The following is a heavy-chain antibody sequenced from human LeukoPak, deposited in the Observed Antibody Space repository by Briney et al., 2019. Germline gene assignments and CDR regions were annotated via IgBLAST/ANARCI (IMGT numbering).Heavy chain of an antibody. CDR1: GLTFSTYS. D-gene: IGHD1-14*01. CDR2: NSSESGTI. Sequence: GRSLRLSCGPSGLTFSTYSINWVRQAPGGGLEWVSYNSSESGTILYTDSVKGHFTISRDNAKNSLYLQMSSLRAENTAVYYCARAAQPGFDPWGQGTLVTVSS. J-gene: IGHJ5*02. V-gene: IGHV3-48*01. CDR3: ARAAQPGFDP.